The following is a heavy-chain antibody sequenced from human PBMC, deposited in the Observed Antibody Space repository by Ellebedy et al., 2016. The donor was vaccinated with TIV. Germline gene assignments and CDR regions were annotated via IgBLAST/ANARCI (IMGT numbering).Heavy chain of an antibody. V-gene: IGHV3-48*03. CDR1: GFTFSTFE. CDR3: ARDFQGMDV. Sequence: PGGSLRLSCAASGFTFSTFEMNWVRQAPGKGLEWVSFISGSGCSIYYADSVRGRLTISRDNAKNSLYLQMNSLRAEDTGVYYCARDFQGMDVWGQGTTVTVSS. CDR2: ISGSGCSI. J-gene: IGHJ6*02.